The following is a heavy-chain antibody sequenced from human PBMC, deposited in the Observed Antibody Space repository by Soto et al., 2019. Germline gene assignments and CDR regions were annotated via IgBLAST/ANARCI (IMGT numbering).Heavy chain of an antibody. D-gene: IGHD1-26*01. CDR3: SFAPNWSYQLNRY. CDR2: IVPMNGSP. CDR1: GGMFYSSA. J-gene: IGHJ4*02. V-gene: IGHV1-69*13. Sequence: ASVKFSFKASGGMFYSSAINWVRQAPGQVLEWMGGIVPMNGSPKYAQEFLGRVTISADASETTAYMDLSGLKYEDTAVYYCSFAPNWSYQLNRYWGRGTQVTVSS.